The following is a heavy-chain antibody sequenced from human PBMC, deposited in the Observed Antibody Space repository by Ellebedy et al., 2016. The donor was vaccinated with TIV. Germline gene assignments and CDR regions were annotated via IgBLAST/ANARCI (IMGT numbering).Heavy chain of an antibody. Sequence: PGGSLRLSCEASGFIFTDYCFSWIRQSPGKGLEWLANVDFSGRYIHYADSVKGRFTISRDNTQDSLYLHLNTVTVDDTAVYYCARIGRITSWFRETYWGQGTLVTVSS. CDR1: GFIFTDYC. D-gene: IGHD3-10*01. CDR2: VDFSGRYI. CDR3: ARIGRITSWFRETY. J-gene: IGHJ4*02. V-gene: IGHV3-11*01.